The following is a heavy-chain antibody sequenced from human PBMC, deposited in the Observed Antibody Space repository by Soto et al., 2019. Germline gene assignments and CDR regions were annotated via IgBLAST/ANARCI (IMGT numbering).Heavy chain of an antibody. CDR2: IWDDGSNK. J-gene: IGHJ6*03. D-gene: IGHD1-1*01. CDR3: ARDALEMEKDYYYYMDV. Sequence: QVQLVESGGGVVQPGRSLRLSCAASGFTFSSYGMHWVRQAPGKGLEWVAVIWDDGSNKYYADSVKGRFTISRDNSKNTLYLQMNSLRAEDTAVYYCARDALEMEKDYYYYMDVWGKGTTVTVSS. V-gene: IGHV3-33*01. CDR1: GFTFSSYG.